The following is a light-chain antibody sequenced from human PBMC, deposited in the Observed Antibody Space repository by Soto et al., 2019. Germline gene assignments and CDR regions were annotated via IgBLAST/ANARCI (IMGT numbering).Light chain of an antibody. CDR1: QSISSW. J-gene: IGKJ1*01. V-gene: IGKV1-5*03. Sequence: IQMTQSLFTLSGSVGERVSLPCRASQSISSWLAWYQQKPGKAPKLLIYGVSRLESGVPSRFSGSAFGTEFTLTISSLQPDDFATYYCQQYNSFPWTFGQGTKVDI. CDR2: GVS. CDR3: QQYNSFPWT.